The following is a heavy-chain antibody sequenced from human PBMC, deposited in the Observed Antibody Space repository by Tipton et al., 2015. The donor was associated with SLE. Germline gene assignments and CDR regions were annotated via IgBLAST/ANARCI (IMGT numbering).Heavy chain of an antibody. V-gene: IGHV4-61*09. J-gene: IGHJ3*01. CDR1: GGSISSGSYY. CDR2: IYTSGST. Sequence: TLSLTCTVSGGSISSGSYYWSWIRQPAGEGLEWIGHIYTSGSTNYNPPLKNRVTISVDTSKNQFSLKLSSLTAADTAVYYCARDSWRGDIVGAVDAFDLWRQATMSTVSS. D-gene: IGHD1-26*01. CDR3: ARDSWRGDIVGAVDAFDL.